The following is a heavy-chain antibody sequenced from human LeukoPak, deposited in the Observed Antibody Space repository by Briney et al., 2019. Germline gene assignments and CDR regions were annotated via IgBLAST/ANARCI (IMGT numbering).Heavy chain of an antibody. Sequence: PGGSLRLSCAASGFTFSSYSMNWVRQAPGKGLEWVSSISISSYIYYADSVKGRFTISRDNAKSSLYLQMNSLRAEDTAVYYCARMDIVVVPAAIVDPWGQGTLVTVSS. CDR1: GFTFSSYS. CDR3: ARMDIVVVPAAIVDP. D-gene: IGHD2-2*03. J-gene: IGHJ5*02. CDR2: ISISSYI. V-gene: IGHV3-21*01.